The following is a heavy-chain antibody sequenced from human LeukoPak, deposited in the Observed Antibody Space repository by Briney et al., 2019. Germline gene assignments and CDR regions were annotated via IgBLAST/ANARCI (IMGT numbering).Heavy chain of an antibody. V-gene: IGHV3-30*04. CDR1: GFTFSSYA. J-gene: IGHJ3*02. CDR3: AKGGYYDLDAFDI. CDR2: ISYDGSNK. D-gene: IGHD1-26*01. Sequence: GGSLRLSCAASGFTFSSYAMSWVRQAPGKGLEWVAVISYDGSNKYYADSVKGRFTISRDNSKNTLYLQMSSLRAEDTALYYCAKGGYYDLDAFDIWGQGTMVTVSS.